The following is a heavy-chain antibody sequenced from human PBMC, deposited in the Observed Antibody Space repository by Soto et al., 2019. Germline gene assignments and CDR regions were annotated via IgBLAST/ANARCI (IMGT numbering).Heavy chain of an antibody. CDR3: ARDLLAAAGTDWFDP. CDR1: GFTFISYS. D-gene: IGHD6-13*01. CDR2: IGSSSSYI. V-gene: IGHV3-21*01. Sequence: GWSLRLSCAASGFTFISYSMNGVRQTPGKGLEWVSSIGSSSSYIYYADSVKGRFTISRDNAKNSLYLQMNSLRAEDTAVYYCARDLLAAAGTDWFDPWGQGTLVTVSS. J-gene: IGHJ5*02.